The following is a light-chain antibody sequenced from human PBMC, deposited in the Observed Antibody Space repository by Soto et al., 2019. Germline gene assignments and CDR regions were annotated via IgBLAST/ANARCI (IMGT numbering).Light chain of an antibody. CDR1: QSISTW. J-gene: IGKJ1*01. Sequence: DIQMTQSPSTLSASVGDRVTITCRASQSISTWLAWYQQKPGKAPILLIHDASYLESGVPSRFSGSGSGTEFSLIISSLQPYNAATYYCQQYNSYSWTFGQGTKVEIK. CDR2: DAS. CDR3: QQYNSYSWT. V-gene: IGKV1-5*01.